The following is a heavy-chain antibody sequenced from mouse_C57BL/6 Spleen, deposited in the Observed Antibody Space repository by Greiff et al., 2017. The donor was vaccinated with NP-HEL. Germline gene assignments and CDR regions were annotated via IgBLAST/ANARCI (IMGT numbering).Heavy chain of an antibody. D-gene: IGHD1-1*01. J-gene: IGHJ4*01. CDR3: TRVPTTVLAYYYAMDY. V-gene: IGHV5-9-1*02. CDR2: TSSGGDYI. Sequence: DVHLVESGEGLVKPGGSLKLSCAASGFTFSSYAMSWVRQTPEQRLEWVAYTSSGGDYIYYADTVKGRSTISRDNARNTLYLQMSSLKSEDTAMYYGTRVPTTVLAYYYAMDYWGQGTSVTVSS. CDR1: GFTFSSYA.